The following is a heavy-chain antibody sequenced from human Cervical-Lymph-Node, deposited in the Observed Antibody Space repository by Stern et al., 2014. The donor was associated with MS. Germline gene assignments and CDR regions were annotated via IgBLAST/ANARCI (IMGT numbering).Heavy chain of an antibody. V-gene: IGHV1-69*01. J-gene: IGHJ6*02. Sequence: QLVQSGAEVKKPGSSVKVSCKASGGTFSSYAISWVRQAPGQVLEWLGGIIPIFGTATSAQKFQARGTITADESIGTAYIELSSLRSEDTAVYYCARGELKEGLVRGMDVWGQGTTVTVSS. CDR3: ARGELKEGLVRGMDV. CDR2: IIPIFGTA. CDR1: GGTFSSYA. D-gene: IGHD1-26*01.